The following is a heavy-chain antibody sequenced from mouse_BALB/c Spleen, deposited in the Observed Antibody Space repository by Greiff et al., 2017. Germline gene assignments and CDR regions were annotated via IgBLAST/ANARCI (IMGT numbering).Heavy chain of an antibody. V-gene: IGHV5-9-4*01. CDR1: GFTFSSYA. CDR3: ARESNYVMDY. J-gene: IGHJ4*01. CDR2: ISSGGSYT. Sequence: EVNVVVSGGGLVKPGGSLKLSCAASGFTFSSYAMSWVRQSPEKRLEWVAEISSGGSYTYYPDTVTGRFTISRDNAKNTLYLEMSSLRSEDTAMYYCARESNYVMDYWGQGTSVTVSS.